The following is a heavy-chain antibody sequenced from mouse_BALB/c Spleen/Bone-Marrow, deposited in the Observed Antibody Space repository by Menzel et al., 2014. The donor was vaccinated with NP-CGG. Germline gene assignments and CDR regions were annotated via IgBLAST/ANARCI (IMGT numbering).Heavy chain of an antibody. CDR1: GYTFTSYY. CDR3: ARGGWLRDAMDY. J-gene: IGHJ4*01. Sequence: VQLQQSGPELVKPGASVRISCKASGYTFTSYYIHWVKQRPGQGLEWIGWIYPGNVNTKYNEKFKGKATLTADKSSSTAYMQLSSLTSEDSAVYFCARGGWLRDAMDYWGQGTPGTVYS. V-gene: IGHV1S56*01. CDR2: IYPGNVNT. D-gene: IGHD2-2*01.